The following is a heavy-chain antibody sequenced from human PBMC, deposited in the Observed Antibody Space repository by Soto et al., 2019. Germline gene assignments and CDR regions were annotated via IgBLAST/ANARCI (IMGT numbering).Heavy chain of an antibody. V-gene: IGHV3-7*04. CDR2: IKQDGSDT. CDR1: GITLRNSM. D-gene: IGHD3-22*01. CDR3: ARGDYYDTSGPFSDAFDI. Sequence: EALKISCAASGITLRNSMMSWVRQAPGKGLEWAANIKQDGSDTYYVDSVKGRFTISRDNAKNPLYLQMNSLRAEDTAVYYCARGDYYDTSGPFSDAFDIWGQGTMVTVSS. J-gene: IGHJ3*02.